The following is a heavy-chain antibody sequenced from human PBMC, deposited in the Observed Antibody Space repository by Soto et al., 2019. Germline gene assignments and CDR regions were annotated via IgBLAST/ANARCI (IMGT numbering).Heavy chain of an antibody. CDR3: SIGSWSAETFDV. D-gene: IGHD2-2*01. Sequence: QVHLIQSGAEVKKPGSSVQVSCKAAGGTIYTYTLFWVRQAPGHGLEWMGRIIPMLPVTNSAQKFQGRLTLTAHKSTGTAFMELTSLTSDDTAVYYCSIGSWSAETFDVWGQGTMVTVSS. CDR1: GGTIYTYT. J-gene: IGHJ3*01. V-gene: IGHV1-69*02. CDR2: IIPMLPVT.